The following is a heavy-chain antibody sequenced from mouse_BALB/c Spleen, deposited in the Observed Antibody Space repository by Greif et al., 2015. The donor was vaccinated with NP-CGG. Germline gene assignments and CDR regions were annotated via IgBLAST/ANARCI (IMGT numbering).Heavy chain of an antibody. V-gene: IGHV3-8*02. CDR3: ARYYYGSSYYFDY. Sequence: EVKLQESGPRLVKPSQTLSLTCSVTGDSITSGYWNWIRKFPGNKLEYMGYISYSGSTYYNPSLKSRISITRDTSKNQYYLQLNSVTTEDTATYYCARYYYGSSYYFDYWGQGTTLTVSS. CDR1: GDSITSGY. CDR2: ISYSGST. J-gene: IGHJ2*01. D-gene: IGHD1-1*01.